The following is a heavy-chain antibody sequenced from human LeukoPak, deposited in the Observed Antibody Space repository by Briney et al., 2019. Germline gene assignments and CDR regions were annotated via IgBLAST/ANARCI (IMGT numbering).Heavy chain of an antibody. V-gene: IGHV4-59*01. D-gene: IGHD3-22*01. CDR2: IYYSGST. Sequence: PSETLSLTCTVSGGSISSYYWSWIRQPPGKGLEWIGYIYYSGSTNYNPSLKSRVTISVDTSKNQFSLKLSSVTAADTAVYYCARRAPYYYYDSGGYMPYYGMDVWGQGTTVTVSS. J-gene: IGHJ6*02. CDR3: ARRAPYYYYDSGGYMPYYGMDV. CDR1: GGSISSYY.